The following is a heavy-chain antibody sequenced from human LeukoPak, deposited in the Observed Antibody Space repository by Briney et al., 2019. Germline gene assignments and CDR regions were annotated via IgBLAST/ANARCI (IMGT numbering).Heavy chain of an antibody. D-gene: IGHD3-22*01. Sequence: GGSLRLSCAASGFTFSSYAMSWVRQAPGKGLEWVSAISGSGGSTYYADSVKGRFTISRDNSKNTLYLQMNSLRAEDTAVYYCAKDREVNSGYYYVDYWGQGTLVTVSS. V-gene: IGHV3-23*01. J-gene: IGHJ4*02. CDR3: AKDREVNSGYYYVDY. CDR2: ISGSGGST. CDR1: GFTFSSYA.